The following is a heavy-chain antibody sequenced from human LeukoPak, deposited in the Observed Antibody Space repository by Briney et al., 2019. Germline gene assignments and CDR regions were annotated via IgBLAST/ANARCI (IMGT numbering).Heavy chain of an antibody. V-gene: IGHV3-30-3*01. CDR1: GFTFSSYA. Sequence: GGSLRLSCAASGFTFSSYAMHCVRQAPGKGLEWVAVISYDGSNKYYADSVKGRFTISRDNSKNTLYLQMNSLRAEDTAVYFCARGYGVGATDWFGYWGQGTLVTVSS. CDR3: ARGYGVGATDWFGY. D-gene: IGHD1-26*01. CDR2: ISYDGSNK. J-gene: IGHJ4*02.